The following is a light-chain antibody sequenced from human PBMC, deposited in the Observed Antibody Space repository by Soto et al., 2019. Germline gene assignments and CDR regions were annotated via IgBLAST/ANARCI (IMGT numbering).Light chain of an antibody. CDR3: GSWDSSLSAYV. CDR2: ADN. CDR1: SSNIGGNS. J-gene: IGLJ1*01. Sequence: PVLTRPPSVCAAPGQKVTISCSGSSSNIGGNSVSWYPQLPGTAPKLLIYADNKRPSGLPDRFSGSKSGTSATLGITGFQNGDEADYHCGSWDSSLSAYVFGTGTKVTVL. V-gene: IGLV1-51*01.